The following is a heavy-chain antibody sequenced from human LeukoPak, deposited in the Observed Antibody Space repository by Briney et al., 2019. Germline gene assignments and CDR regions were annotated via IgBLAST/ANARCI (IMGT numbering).Heavy chain of an antibody. Sequence: SQTLSLTCTVSGGSISSGSYYWSWIRQPAGKGLEWIGRIYTSGSTNYNPSLKSRVTISVDTSKNQFSLKLSSVTAADTAVYYCARDLPRGYSYGYGDYWGQGTLVTVSS. CDR2: IYTSGST. V-gene: IGHV4-61*02. CDR1: GGSISSGSYY. CDR3: ARDLPRGYSYGYGDY. J-gene: IGHJ4*02. D-gene: IGHD5-18*01.